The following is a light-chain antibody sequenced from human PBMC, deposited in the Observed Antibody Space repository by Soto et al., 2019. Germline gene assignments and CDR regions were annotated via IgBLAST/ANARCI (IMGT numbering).Light chain of an antibody. CDR3: QQASSFPPT. V-gene: IGKV1-12*01. J-gene: IGKJ5*01. CDR1: QDISSW. Sequence: DIQMTQSPSSVSASVGDRVTITCRASQDISSWLAWYQQKPGKAPKNMIYAASSLQGGVPSRFSGSGSGTEFTLTISSLQPEDFATYYCQQASSFPPTFGQGTRLEIK. CDR2: AAS.